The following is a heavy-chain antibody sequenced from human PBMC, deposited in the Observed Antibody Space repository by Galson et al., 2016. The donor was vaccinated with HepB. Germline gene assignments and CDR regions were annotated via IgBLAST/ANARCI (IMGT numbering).Heavy chain of an antibody. D-gene: IGHD6-13*01. V-gene: IGHV3-48*02. CDR3: ARDGSSQFSSNWYVAFDI. CDR1: GFTFSRYS. CDR2: IRSRSSTI. J-gene: IGHJ3*02. Sequence: SLRLSCAASGFTFSRYSMNWVRQAPGKGLEWASHIRSRSSTIYYADSVRGRFTISRDNTKNSLYLQMNSLRDEDTAVYYCARDGSSQFSSNWYVAFDIWGQGTVVTVSS.